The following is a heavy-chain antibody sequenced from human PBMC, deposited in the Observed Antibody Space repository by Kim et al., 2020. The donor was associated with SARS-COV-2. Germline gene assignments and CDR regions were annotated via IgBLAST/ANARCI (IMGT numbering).Heavy chain of an antibody. J-gene: IGHJ5*02. D-gene: IGHD6-19*01. Sequence: LKSRVTISVDTPKKQFSLKLSSVTAADTAMYYCARHRDIAVDVAGNWFDPWGQGTLVTVSS. CDR3: ARHRDIAVDVAGNWFDP. V-gene: IGHV4-39*01.